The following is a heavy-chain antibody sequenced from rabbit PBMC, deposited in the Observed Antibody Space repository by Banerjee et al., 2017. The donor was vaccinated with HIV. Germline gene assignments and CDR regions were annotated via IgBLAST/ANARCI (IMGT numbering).Heavy chain of an antibody. J-gene: IGHJ4*01. Sequence: EESGGDLVKPEGSLTLTCTASGFSFSSRYWICWVRQAPGKGLEWIGFIITGDGRTYYASWAKGRCTISKIFSTTVTLQMTRCIAADTAYIVCARDHGYAGAAYSTNLWGPGTLVTVS. CDR3: ARDHGYAGAAYSTNL. D-gene: IGHD4-2*01. CDR1: GFSFSSRYW. V-gene: IGHV1S45*01. CDR2: IITGDGRT.